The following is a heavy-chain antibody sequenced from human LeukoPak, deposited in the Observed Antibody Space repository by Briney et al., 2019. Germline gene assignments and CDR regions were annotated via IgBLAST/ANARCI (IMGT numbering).Heavy chain of an antibody. V-gene: IGHV3-7*01. D-gene: IGHD3-9*01. CDR3: ALGYDILTGYY. CDR2: IKQDGSEK. Sequence: GGSLRLSCAASGFTFSSYWMSWVRQAPGKGLEWVANIKQDGSEKYYVDSVKGRFTISRDNAKNSPYLQMNSLRAEDTAVYYCALGYDILTGYYWGQGTLVTVSS. CDR1: GFTFSSYW. J-gene: IGHJ4*02.